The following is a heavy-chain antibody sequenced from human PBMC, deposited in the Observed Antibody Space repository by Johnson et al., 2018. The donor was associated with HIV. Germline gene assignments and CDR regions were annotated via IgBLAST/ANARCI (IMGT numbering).Heavy chain of an antibody. Sequence: VQLVESGGGLVQPGGSLRLSCAASGFTVSGNYINWVRQAPGKGLEWVSVIYGGGSTYYADSVKGRFTISRDNSKNTLYLQMNSLRPEDTALYYCAKEVPDKFDVWGQGTMVTVSS. CDR2: IYGGGST. CDR3: AKEVPDKFDV. J-gene: IGHJ3*01. V-gene: IGHV3-66*02. CDR1: GFTVSGNY.